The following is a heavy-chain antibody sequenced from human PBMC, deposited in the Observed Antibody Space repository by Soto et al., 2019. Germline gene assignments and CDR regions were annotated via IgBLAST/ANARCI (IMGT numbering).Heavy chain of an antibody. CDR2: FYSDDSQP. Sequence: EALKIPWKGPGYTFTNNWLGWVRQMPGKGPEWMGTFYSDDSQPRYSPSFQGQVTISVDKSIATAYLQWSSLKASDTAMYYCARRSECDYGSGKYYGLDVWGQGTMVTVSS. J-gene: IGHJ6*02. D-gene: IGHD3-10*01. CDR3: ARRSECDYGSGKYYGLDV. V-gene: IGHV5-51*01. CDR1: GYTFTNNW.